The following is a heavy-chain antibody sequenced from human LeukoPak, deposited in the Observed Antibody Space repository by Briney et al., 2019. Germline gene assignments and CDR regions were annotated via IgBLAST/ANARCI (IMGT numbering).Heavy chain of an antibody. CDR1: GVILSTHG. D-gene: IGHD1-26*01. Sequence: QSGGSLRLSCAASGVILSTHGMHWVRQAPGKGLEWVAGMWYDGSREDYADSVKGRFTISRDMSKNTLNLQMNSLRVEDTAMFYSARGLSFGSLDFRGQGTLVTVSS. CDR3: ARGLSFGSLDF. CDR2: MWYDGSRE. V-gene: IGHV3-33*01. J-gene: IGHJ4*02.